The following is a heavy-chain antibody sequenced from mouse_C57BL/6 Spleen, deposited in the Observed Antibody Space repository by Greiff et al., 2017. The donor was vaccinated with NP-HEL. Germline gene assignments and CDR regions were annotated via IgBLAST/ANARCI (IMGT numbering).Heavy chain of an antibody. D-gene: IGHD1-1*01. CDR1: GFTFSDYG. J-gene: IGHJ3*01. CDR2: ISSGSSTI. CDR3: ARRDYYGSSYDY. Sequence: EVKLVESGGGLVKPGGSLKLSCAASGFTFSDYGMHWVRQAPEKGLEWVAYISSGSSTINYADTVKGRFTIARDNAKNTLFLQMTSLRSEDTAMYYCARRDYYGSSYDYWGQGTLVTVSA. V-gene: IGHV5-17*01.